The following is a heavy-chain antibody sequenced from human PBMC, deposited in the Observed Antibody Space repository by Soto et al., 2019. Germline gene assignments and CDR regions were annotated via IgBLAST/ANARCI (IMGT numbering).Heavy chain of an antibody. Sequence: LRLSCAASGFTVSSNYMSWVRQAPGKGLEWVSVIYSGGSTYYADSVKGRFTISRDNSKNTLYLQMNSLRAEDTAVYYCARDRDYYDSSGYYWYGMDVWGQGTTVTVSS. J-gene: IGHJ6*02. D-gene: IGHD3-22*01. CDR3: ARDRDYYDSSGYYWYGMDV. CDR1: GFTVSSNY. V-gene: IGHV3-53*01. CDR2: IYSGGST.